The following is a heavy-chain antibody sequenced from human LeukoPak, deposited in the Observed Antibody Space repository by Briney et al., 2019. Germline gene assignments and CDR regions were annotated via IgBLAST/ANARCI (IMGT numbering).Heavy chain of an antibody. CDR3: AREGNYDFWSGYSRRFDY. J-gene: IGHJ4*02. CDR1: GFTFTSYW. Sequence: PGGSLRLSCAASGFTFTSYWMSWVRQAPGKGLEWVANIKQDGSEKYYVDSVKGRFTISRDNAKNSLYLQMNSLRAEDTAVYYCAREGNYDFWSGYSRRFDYWGQGTLVTVSS. D-gene: IGHD3-3*01. V-gene: IGHV3-7*01. CDR2: IKQDGSEK.